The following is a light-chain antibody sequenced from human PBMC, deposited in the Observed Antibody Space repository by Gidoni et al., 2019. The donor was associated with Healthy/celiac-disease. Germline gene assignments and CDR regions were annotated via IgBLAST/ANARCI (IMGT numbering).Light chain of an antibody. J-gene: IGKJ1*01. CDR1: QSICTN. V-gene: IGKV3-15*01. CDR2: AAS. CDR3: QQYNNWPRT. Sequence: DILMTQSPATLSVSPGDRVTLSCRASQSICTNFAWYQQRPGQAPRLLIYAASTTATGVSARFSGSGSGTEFTLSIKSLQSEDFAVYYCQQYNNWPRTFGQGTKVEIK.